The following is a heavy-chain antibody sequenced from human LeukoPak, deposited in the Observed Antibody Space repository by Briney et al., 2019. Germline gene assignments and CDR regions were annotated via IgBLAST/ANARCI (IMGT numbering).Heavy chain of an antibody. CDR1: GGSFSGYY. J-gene: IGHJ3*02. CDR3: ARELEHNPNYYDSSGYSHPDAFDI. D-gene: IGHD3-22*01. CDR2: INHSGST. Sequence: PSETLSLTCAVYGGSFSGYYWGWIRQPPGKGLEWIGEINHSGSTNYNPSLKSRVTISVDTSKNQFSLKLSSVTAADTAVYYCARELEHNPNYYDSSGYSHPDAFDIWGQGTMVTVSS. V-gene: IGHV4-34*01.